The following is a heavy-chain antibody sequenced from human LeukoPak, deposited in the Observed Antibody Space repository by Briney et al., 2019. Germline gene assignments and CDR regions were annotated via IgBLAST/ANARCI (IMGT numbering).Heavy chain of an antibody. CDR1: GGTFSSYA. J-gene: IGHJ4*02. CDR3: ARDRTGDFWSGYLYYFDY. CDR2: IIPILGIA. D-gene: IGHD3-3*01. V-gene: IGHV1-69*04. Sequence: SVKVSCKASGGTFSSYAISWVRQAPGQGLEWMGRIIPILGIANYAQKFQGRVTITADKSTSTAYMELSCLRSEDTAVYYCARDRTGDFWSGYLYYFDYWGQGTLVTVSS.